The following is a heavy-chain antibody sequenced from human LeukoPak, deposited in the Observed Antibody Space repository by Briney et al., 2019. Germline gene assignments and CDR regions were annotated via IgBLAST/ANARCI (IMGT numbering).Heavy chain of an antibody. CDR2: IYYSGST. CDR3: ARQDNYDFWSGYYQPGYFDY. CDR1: GGSISSSSYY. D-gene: IGHD3-3*01. Sequence: PSQTLSLTCTVSGGSISSSSYYWGWIRQPPGKGLEWIGSIYYSGSTYYNPSLKSRVTMSVDTSKNQFSLKLSSVTAADTAVYYCARQDNYDFWSGYYQPGYFDYWGQGTLVTVSS. J-gene: IGHJ4*02. V-gene: IGHV4-39*01.